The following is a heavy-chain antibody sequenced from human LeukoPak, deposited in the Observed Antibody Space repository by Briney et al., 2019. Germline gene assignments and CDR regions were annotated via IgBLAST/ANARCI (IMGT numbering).Heavy chain of an antibody. CDR2: IYYSGST. J-gene: IGHJ3*02. V-gene: IGHV4-39*07. CDR3: ARDPDYGGNPPEGAFDI. Sequence: PSETLSLTCTVSGGSISSSSYSWGWIRQPPGKGLEWIGSIYYSGSTYYNPSLKSRVTISVDTSKNQFSLKLSSVTAADTAVYYCARDPDYGGNPPEGAFDIWGQGTMVTVSS. D-gene: IGHD4-23*01. CDR1: GGSISSSSYS.